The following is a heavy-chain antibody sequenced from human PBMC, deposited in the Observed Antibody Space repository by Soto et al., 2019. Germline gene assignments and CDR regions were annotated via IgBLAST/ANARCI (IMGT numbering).Heavy chain of an antibody. CDR1: GFTFSSYG. D-gene: IGHD3-16*02. CDR3: AREGVDYVWGGYRYGLDY. J-gene: IGHJ4*02. V-gene: IGHV3-33*01. Sequence: QVQLVESGGGVVQPGRSLRLSCAASGFTFSSYGMHWVRQAPGKGLEWVAVIWYDGSNKYYADSVKGRFTISRDNSKNTLYLQMNSLRAEDTAVYYCAREGVDYVWGGYRYGLDYWGQGTLFTVSS. CDR2: IWYDGSNK.